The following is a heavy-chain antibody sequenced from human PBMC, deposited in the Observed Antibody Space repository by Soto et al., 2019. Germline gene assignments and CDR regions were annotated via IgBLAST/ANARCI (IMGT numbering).Heavy chain of an antibody. CDR1: GGTFSSYA. V-gene: IGHV1-69*13. CDR2: IIPIFGTA. D-gene: IGHD2-2*01. CDR3: ARVPAANIYYYYGMDV. Sequence: GASVKVSCKASGGTFSSYAISWVRQAPGQGLEWMGGIIPIFGTANYAQKFQGRVTITADESTSTAYMELSSLRSEDTAVYYCARVPAANIYYYYGMDVWGQGTTVTVS. J-gene: IGHJ6*02.